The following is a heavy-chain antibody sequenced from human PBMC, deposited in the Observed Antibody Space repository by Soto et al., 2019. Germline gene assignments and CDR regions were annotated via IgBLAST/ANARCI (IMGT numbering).Heavy chain of an antibody. D-gene: IGHD6-13*01. CDR2: ISGSGGTT. CDR1: GLIFNNYA. V-gene: IGHV3-23*01. CDR3: AKGGQQLLLNWFGP. J-gene: IGHJ5*02. Sequence: GGSLRLSCVASGLIFNNYAMSWVRQTPGKGLEWVSTISGSGGTTYYADSVKGRFTISRDNSMNKLYLQMNSLRAEDTAVYYCAKGGQQLLLNWFGPWGQGTLVTFSS.